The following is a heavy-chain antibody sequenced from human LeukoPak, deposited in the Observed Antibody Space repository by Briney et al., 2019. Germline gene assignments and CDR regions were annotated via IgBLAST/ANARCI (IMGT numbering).Heavy chain of an antibody. CDR1: GFAFDEHG. Sequence: GGSLRLSCTASGFAFDEHGMSWVRQVPGKGLEWVSGINWSGGSTGYADPLRGRFTISRDNAKNSLYLQMDSLRAEDTASYYCARAPITSPFYFDYWGQGTLVTVSS. D-gene: IGHD2-2*01. CDR3: ARAPITSPFYFDY. CDR2: INWSGGST. V-gene: IGHV3-20*04. J-gene: IGHJ4*02.